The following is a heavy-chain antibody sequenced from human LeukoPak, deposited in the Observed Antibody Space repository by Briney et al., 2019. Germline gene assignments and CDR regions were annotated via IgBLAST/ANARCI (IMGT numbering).Heavy chain of an antibody. Sequence: GXXLQISCKGSGYTFTNDYIGWVRQLPGKGLEWMGIFHPGDSRNKYSPSFEGQVTISADKSISTAYLQWSSLKASDTAVYYCARLTYYGPTHYFDYWGQGTLVTVSS. CDR2: FHPGDSRN. J-gene: IGHJ4*02. CDR1: GYTFTNDY. D-gene: IGHD3-10*01. CDR3: ARLTYYGPTHYFDY. V-gene: IGHV5-51*01.